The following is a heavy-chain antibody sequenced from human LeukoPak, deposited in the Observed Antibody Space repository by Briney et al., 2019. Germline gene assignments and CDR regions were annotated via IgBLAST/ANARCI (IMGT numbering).Heavy chain of an antibody. Sequence: SETLSLTCTVSGDSVSSDSYYWSWIRQPPGKGLEWIGYIYYRGSTNYNPSLKSRVTFSVDTSKNQSSLKLNSVTAADTAVYYCARGGDYGDLRYFDYWGQGTLVTVSS. CDR2: IYYRGST. J-gene: IGHJ4*02. V-gene: IGHV4-61*01. D-gene: IGHD4-17*01. CDR1: GDSVSSDSYY. CDR3: ARGGDYGDLRYFDY.